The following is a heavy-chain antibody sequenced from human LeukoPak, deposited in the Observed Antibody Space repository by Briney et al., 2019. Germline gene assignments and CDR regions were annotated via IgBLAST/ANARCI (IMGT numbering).Heavy chain of an antibody. CDR3: TTEEYYYDSSALDY. CDR2: IKRKTDGGTT. J-gene: IGHJ4*02. V-gene: IGHV3-15*01. Sequence: GGSLRLSCAASEVTFRNAWMSCVRQAPGKGLEWVGRIKRKTDGGTTDYAAPVKGRFTISRDDSKNTLYLQMNSLKTEDTAIYYCTTEEYYYDSSALDYWGQGTLVTVSS. D-gene: IGHD3-22*01. CDR1: EVTFRNAW.